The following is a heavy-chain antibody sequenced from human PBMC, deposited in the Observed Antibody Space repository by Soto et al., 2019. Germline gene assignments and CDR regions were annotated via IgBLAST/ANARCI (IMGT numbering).Heavy chain of an antibody. CDR2: ISSSSSYI. J-gene: IGHJ6*03. D-gene: IGHD3-3*01. Sequence: GGSLRLSCAASGFTFSSYSMNWVRQAPGKGLEWVSSISSSSSYIYYADSVKGRFTISRDNAKNSLYLQMNSLRAEDTAVYYCARGSHELSITIFGVANYYMDVWGKGTTVTVSS. CDR1: GFTFSSYS. CDR3: ARGSHELSITIFGVANYYMDV. V-gene: IGHV3-21*01.